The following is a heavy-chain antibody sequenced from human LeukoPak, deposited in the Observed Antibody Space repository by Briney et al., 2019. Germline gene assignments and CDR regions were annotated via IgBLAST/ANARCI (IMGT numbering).Heavy chain of an antibody. CDR2: INPNSGGT. J-gene: IGHJ4*02. CDR3: ARELGDGYNFY. D-gene: IGHD5-24*01. Sequence: ASVKVSCKTSGYTFTGYYMHWVRQAPGQGLEWMGWINPNSGGTNYAQKFQGRVTMTRDTSISTAYMELSRLRSEDTAVYYCARELGDGYNFYWGQGTLVTVSS. V-gene: IGHV1-2*02. CDR1: GYTFTGYY.